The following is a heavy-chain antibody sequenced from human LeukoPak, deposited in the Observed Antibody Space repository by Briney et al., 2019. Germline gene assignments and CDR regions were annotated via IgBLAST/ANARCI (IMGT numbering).Heavy chain of an antibody. CDR2: IYTSGST. D-gene: IGHD1-1*01. V-gene: IGHV4-61*02. CDR1: GGSISSGSYY. J-gene: IGHJ3*02. Sequence: SETLSLTCTVSGGSISSGSYYWSWIRQPAGKGLEWIGRIYTSGSTNYNPSLKSRVTISVDTSKNQFSLKLSSVTAADTAVYYCAREVQPPDAFDIWGQGTMVTVSS. CDR3: AREVQPPDAFDI.